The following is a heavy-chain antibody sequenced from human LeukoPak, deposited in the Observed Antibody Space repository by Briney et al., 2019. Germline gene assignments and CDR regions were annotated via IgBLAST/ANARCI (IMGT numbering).Heavy chain of an antibody. CDR1: GFSFNSDW. CDR2: IKHDESEK. Sequence: GGSLRLSCAASGFSFNSDWMDWVRQAPGKGLEWVANIKHDESEKNYLDSVKGRFTISRDNAQNSLCPQMNGLRVEDTAVYYCTRRLDDWGQGTLVTVSS. CDR3: TRRLDD. D-gene: IGHD3-16*01. V-gene: IGHV3-7*01. J-gene: IGHJ4*02.